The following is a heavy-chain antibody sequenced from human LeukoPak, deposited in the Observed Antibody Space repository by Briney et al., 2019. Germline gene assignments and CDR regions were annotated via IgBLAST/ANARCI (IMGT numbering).Heavy chain of an antibody. Sequence: SETLSLTCTVSGGSISSYYWSWIRQPPGKGLEWIGYIYYSGSTNYNPSLKSRVTISVDTSKNQFSLKLSSVTAADTAVYYCARGAGNSGYDSYYYYYYGMGVWGQGTTVTVSS. CDR1: GGSISSYY. D-gene: IGHD5-12*01. CDR3: ARGAGNSGYDSYYYYYYGMGV. J-gene: IGHJ6*02. CDR2: IYYSGST. V-gene: IGHV4-59*01.